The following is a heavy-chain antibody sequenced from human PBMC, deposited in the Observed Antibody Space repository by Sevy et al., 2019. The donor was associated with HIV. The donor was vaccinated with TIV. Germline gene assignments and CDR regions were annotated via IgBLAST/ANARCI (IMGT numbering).Heavy chain of an antibody. D-gene: IGHD3-22*01. J-gene: IGHJ4*02. V-gene: IGHV4-59*01. CDR1: GGSISSYY. Sequence: SETLSLTCTVSGGSISSYYWSWIRQPPGKGLEWIGYIYYSGSTNYNPSLKSRVTISVDTSKNQFSLKLSSVTAADTAVYYCAGGRYYYDSYDYWGQGTLVTVSS. CDR3: AGGRYYYDSYDY. CDR2: IYYSGST.